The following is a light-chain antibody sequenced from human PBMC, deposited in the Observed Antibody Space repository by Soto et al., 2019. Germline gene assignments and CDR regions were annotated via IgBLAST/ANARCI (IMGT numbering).Light chain of an antibody. J-gene: IGKJ3*01. CDR3: QQYNSYVLG. CDR2: DAS. CDR1: QSISSW. Sequence: DIQMTQSPSTLSASVGDRVTITCRASQSISSWLAWYQQKPGKAPNLLIYDASSLESGFPSRFSGSGSGTEFTSTISILQPDDFATYYCQQYNSYVLGFGPGTKVDIK. V-gene: IGKV1-5*01.